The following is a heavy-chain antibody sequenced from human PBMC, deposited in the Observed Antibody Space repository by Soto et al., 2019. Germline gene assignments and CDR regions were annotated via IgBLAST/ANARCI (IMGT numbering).Heavy chain of an antibody. J-gene: IGHJ4*02. V-gene: IGHV4-38-2*02. D-gene: IGHD1-26*01. CDR2: IYHSVVT. CDR3: ARDGGRYSGNDY. CDR1: GYSISSGYC. Sequence: PSETLSLTCPVSGYSISSGYCWGCIRQPPGKGLEWIGSIYHSVVTYYNPSLKSRATISIDTSKNQFSLKLTSVTAADTAVYYCARDGGRYSGNDYWGQGTLVTVSS.